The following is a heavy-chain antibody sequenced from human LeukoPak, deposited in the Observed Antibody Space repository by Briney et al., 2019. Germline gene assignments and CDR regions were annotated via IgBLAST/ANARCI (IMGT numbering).Heavy chain of an antibody. CDR2: IYTSGST. CDR1: GGSISSYY. Sequence: SETLSLTCTVSGGSISSYYWSWIRQPAGKGLEWIGRIYTSGSTNYNPSFKSRVTISVDKSKNQFSLKLSSVTAADTAVYYCARLSYYDSSGYFDYWGQGTLVTVSS. D-gene: IGHD3-22*01. V-gene: IGHV4-4*07. J-gene: IGHJ4*02. CDR3: ARLSYYDSSGYFDY.